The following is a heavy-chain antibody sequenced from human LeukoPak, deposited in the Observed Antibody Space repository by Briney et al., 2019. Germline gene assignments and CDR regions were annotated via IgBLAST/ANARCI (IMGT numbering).Heavy chain of an antibody. D-gene: IGHD3-22*01. CDR2: INHSGST. J-gene: IGHJ5*02. CDR1: GGSISSYY. CDR3: ARIPGYYDSSGHP. Sequence: PSETLSLTCTLSGGSISSYYWSWIRQPPGKGLEWIGEINHSGSTNYNPSLKSRVTTSVDTSKNQFSLKLSSVTAADTAVYYCARIPGYYDSSGHPWGQGTLVTVSS. V-gene: IGHV4-34*01.